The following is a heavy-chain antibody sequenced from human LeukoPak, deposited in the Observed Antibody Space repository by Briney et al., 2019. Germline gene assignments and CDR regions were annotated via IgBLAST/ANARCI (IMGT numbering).Heavy chain of an antibody. V-gene: IGHV3-53*01. J-gene: IGHJ6*03. CDR2: LYRGGSA. D-gene: IGHD5-18*01. CDR1: GFNVRSNY. CDR3: ARAGGGYRYGYYYHFYMDV. Sequence: GGSLRLSCAASGFNVRSNYMSWVRQAPGKGLEWVSLLYRGGSAFHADSVKGRFTISRDNSKNTLYLQLNSLRAQDTAVYYCARAGGGYRYGYYYHFYMDVWGKGTTVTVSS.